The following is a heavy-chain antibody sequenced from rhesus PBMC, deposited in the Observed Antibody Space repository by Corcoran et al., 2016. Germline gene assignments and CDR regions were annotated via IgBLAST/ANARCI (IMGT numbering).Heavy chain of an antibody. J-gene: IGHJ4*01. CDR2: STYSGST. CDR3: ARETMAAAATFDY. D-gene: IGHD6-25*01. Sequence: QVQLQESGPGLVKPSETLSLTCAVSGGSISSGYYYWHWIRQPPGQGLEWIWYSTYSGSTSYNPSLKSRVTISRATSKNQFSLRLCSVTAADTAVYYCARETMAAAATFDYWGQGVLVTVSS. V-gene: IGHV4-122*02. CDR1: GGSISSGYYY.